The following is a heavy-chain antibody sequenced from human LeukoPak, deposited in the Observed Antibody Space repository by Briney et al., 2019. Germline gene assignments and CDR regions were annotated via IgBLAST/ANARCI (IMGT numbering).Heavy chain of an antibody. D-gene: IGHD1-26*01. CDR1: SRSINNHY. CDR2: IYYSGTT. Sequence: SETLSLTCTLSSRSINNHYWRWTPHPPGKALEWIGFIYYSGTTHYNPSLKSRVTMSVATSNNQFSLRLSSVTAADTAIYYCARHSGASPHYFDYWGQGALVTVSS. CDR3: ARHSGASPHYFDY. J-gene: IGHJ4*02. V-gene: IGHV4-59*08.